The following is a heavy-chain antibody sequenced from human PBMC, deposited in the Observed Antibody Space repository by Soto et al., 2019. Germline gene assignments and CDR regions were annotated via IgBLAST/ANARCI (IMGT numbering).Heavy chain of an antibody. Sequence: GGSLRLSCAASGFTFSSYGMHRVRQAPGKGLEWVAVIWYDGSNKYYADSVKGRFTISRDNSKNTLYLQMNSLRAEDTAVYYCARPSGSYPEGYFDYWGQGTLVTVSS. D-gene: IGHD1-26*01. V-gene: IGHV3-33*01. CDR3: ARPSGSYPEGYFDY. CDR1: GFTFSSYG. CDR2: IWYDGSNK. J-gene: IGHJ4*02.